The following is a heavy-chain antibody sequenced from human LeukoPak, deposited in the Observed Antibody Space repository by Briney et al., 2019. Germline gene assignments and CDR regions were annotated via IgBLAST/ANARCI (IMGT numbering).Heavy chain of an antibody. Sequence: GGSLRLSCAASGFLFKTFGMNWVRQSPAKGLEWVALIRYDGNNEYYADSVKGRFTISRDNSNNMLFLQMDSLRAEDTAMYYCARDTRGESDYWGHGTLVTVSS. D-gene: IGHD2-2*01. CDR3: ARDTRGESDY. CDR2: IRYDGNNE. J-gene: IGHJ4*01. CDR1: GFLFKTFG. V-gene: IGHV3-30*02.